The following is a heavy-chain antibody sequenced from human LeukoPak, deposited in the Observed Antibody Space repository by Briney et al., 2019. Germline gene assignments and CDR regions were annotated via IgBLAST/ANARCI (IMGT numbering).Heavy chain of an antibody. CDR2: ISYDGNDK. CDR1: GFTFSNYA. D-gene: IGHD5-18*01. V-gene: IGHV3-30-3*01. J-gene: IGHJ4*02. CDR3: ARDRDTAMGL. Sequence: GRSVRLSCAASGFTFSNYAMHWVRQAPGKGLEWVAIISYDGNDKYYTDSAKGRFTISRDKSKNTLYLQMNSLRAEDTAVYYCARDRDTAMGLWDQGTLVTVSS.